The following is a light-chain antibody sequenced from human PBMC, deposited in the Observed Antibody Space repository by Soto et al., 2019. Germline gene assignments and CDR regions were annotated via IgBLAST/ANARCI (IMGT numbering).Light chain of an antibody. J-gene: IGLJ1*01. CDR2: DDD. Sequence: QSVLTQPPSVSAAPGQRVTISCSGSSSNIGGNSVSWYQQLPGTAPKLLIYDDDKRPSGIPDRFSGSKSGKSATLGITGFQTGDEADYYCGSWDSRLSDYVFGNGTKLTV. V-gene: IGLV1-51*01. CDR1: SSNIGGNS. CDR3: GSWDSRLSDYV.